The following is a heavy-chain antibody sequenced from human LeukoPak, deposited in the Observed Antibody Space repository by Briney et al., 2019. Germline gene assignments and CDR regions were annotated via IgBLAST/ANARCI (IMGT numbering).Heavy chain of an antibody. CDR2: ISSSSSYI. D-gene: IGHD6-19*01. CDR3: ARVRGGQWLAYYYYGMDV. J-gene: IGHJ6*02. CDR1: GFTLSSYS. Sequence: GGSLRLSCAASGFTLSSYSMNWVRQAPGKGLEWVSSISSSSSYIYYADSVKGRFTISRDNAKNSLYLQMNSLRAEDTAVYYCARVRGGQWLAYYYYGMDVWGQGTTVTVSS. V-gene: IGHV3-21*01.